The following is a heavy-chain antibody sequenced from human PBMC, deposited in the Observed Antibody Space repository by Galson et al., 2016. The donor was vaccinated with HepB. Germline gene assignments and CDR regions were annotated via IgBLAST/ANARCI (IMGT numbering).Heavy chain of an antibody. CDR1: GFSLTSSGET. J-gene: IGHJ4*02. Sequence: PALVKPTQTLTLTCTFSGFSLTSSGETVAWVRQPPGRALEWLALFYWHDDKRYNPSLKSRLTITRDTSRNQVVLKMTNVDPMDTATYYCAHSVFSVLPGPFDHWGQGTLVTVSS. CDR2: FYWHDDK. CDR3: AHSVFSVLPGPFDH. D-gene: IGHD3-9*01. V-gene: IGHV2-5*01.